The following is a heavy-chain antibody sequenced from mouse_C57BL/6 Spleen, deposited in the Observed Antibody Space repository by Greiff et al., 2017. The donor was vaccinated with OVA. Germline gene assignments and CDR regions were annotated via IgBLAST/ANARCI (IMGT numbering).Heavy chain of an antibody. Sequence: VKLQESGAELAKPGASVKLSCKASGYTFTSYWMHWVKQRPGQGLEWIGYINPSSGYTKYNQKFKDKATLTADKSSSTAYMQLSSLTYEDSAVYYCASKREDDGNYVKNAMDYWGQGTSVTVSS. D-gene: IGHD2-3*01. CDR1: GYTFTSYW. CDR2: INPSSGYT. J-gene: IGHJ4*01. V-gene: IGHV1-7*01. CDR3: ASKREDDGNYVKNAMDY.